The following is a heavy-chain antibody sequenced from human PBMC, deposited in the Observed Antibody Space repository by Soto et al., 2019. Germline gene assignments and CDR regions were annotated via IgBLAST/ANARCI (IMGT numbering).Heavy chain of an antibody. CDR2: ISYSGTT. J-gene: IGHJ4*02. CDR1: GGSISSGNYY. Sequence: QVQLQESGPGLVKPSQTLSLTCTVSGGSISSGNYYWSWIRQPPGKGREWIGFISYSGTTHYSASLRRRVSISVDTSKNQFSLDLSSVTAADTAVYYCATMGTPVTGLYYFDYWGQGTLVTVSS. D-gene: IGHD4-17*01. V-gene: IGHV4-30-4*01. CDR3: ATMGTPVTGLYYFDY.